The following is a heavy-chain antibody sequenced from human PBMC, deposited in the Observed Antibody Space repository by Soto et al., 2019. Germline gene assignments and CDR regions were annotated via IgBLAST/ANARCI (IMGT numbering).Heavy chain of an antibody. CDR1: GASIGAFY. CDR2: IYYTGST. D-gene: IGHD5-12*01. J-gene: IGHJ5*02. Sequence: SQTLSLTCTVSGASIGAFYWSWIRQPPGKGLEWIGHIYYTGSTNYNPSLMSRVNISLDTSKNQFSLKLDSLTAAETAVYYCARRRDGYTGVWFDPWGQGTLVTVSS. V-gene: IGHV4-59*01. CDR3: ARRRDGYTGVWFDP.